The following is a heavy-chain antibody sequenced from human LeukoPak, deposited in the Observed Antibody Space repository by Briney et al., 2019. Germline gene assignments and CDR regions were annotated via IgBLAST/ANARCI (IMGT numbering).Heavy chain of an antibody. D-gene: IGHD2-2*01. Sequence: GGSLRLSCATSGFTLSRHSMSWFRQAPGKGPEWVANVKEDGSEIYYRDSVKGRFTISRDDARNSLHLQMNSLRAEDTAIYFCARLLLFESSTYRPVDHGGRGTLVSVTS. CDR3: ARLLLFESSTYRPVDH. CDR1: GFTLSRHS. J-gene: IGHJ4*02. CDR2: VKEDGSEI. V-gene: IGHV3-7*01.